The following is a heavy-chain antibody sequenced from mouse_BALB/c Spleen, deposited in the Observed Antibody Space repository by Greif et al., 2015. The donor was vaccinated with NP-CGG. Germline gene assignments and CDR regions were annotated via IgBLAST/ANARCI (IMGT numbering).Heavy chain of an antibody. CDR1: GYTFTSYD. V-gene: IGHV1S56*01. J-gene: IGHJ1*01. CDR3: ARSDTTVHWYFDV. CDR2: IYPGDGST. Sequence: VQLQQSGPELVKPGALVKISCKASGYTFTSYDINWVKQRPGQGLEWIGWIYPGDGSTKYNEKFKGKAALTADKSSSTAYTQLSSLTSENSAVYFCARSDTTVHWYFDVWGAGTTVTVSS. D-gene: IGHD1-1*01.